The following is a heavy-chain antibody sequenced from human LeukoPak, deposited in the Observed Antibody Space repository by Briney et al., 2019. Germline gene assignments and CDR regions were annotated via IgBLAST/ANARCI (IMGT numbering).Heavy chain of an antibody. CDR1: GFTFSSYG. J-gene: IGHJ6*02. CDR2: IRSNSRGI. V-gene: IGHV3-21*06. Sequence: PGGSLRLSCAVSGFTFSSYGMHWVRQAPGKGLESVSSIRSNSRGINYADSVKGRFTISRDNDKNTVFLEMNSLRAEDTAVYYCARDGASIDDQYYGLDVWGQGTTVTVSS. D-gene: IGHD1-1*01. CDR3: ARDGASIDDQYYGLDV.